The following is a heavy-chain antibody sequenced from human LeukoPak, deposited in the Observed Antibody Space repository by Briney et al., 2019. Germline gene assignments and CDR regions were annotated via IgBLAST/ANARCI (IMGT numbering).Heavy chain of an antibody. Sequence: PGGSLRLSCAASGFTFSSYSMNWVRQAPGKGLEWVSSISSSSSYIYYADSVKGRFTISRDNAKNSLYLQMNSLRAEDTAVYYCARSLYGDRGDAFDIWGQGTMVTVSS. V-gene: IGHV3-21*01. CDR2: ISSSSSYI. D-gene: IGHD4-17*01. CDR3: ARSLYGDRGDAFDI. CDR1: GFTFSSYS. J-gene: IGHJ3*02.